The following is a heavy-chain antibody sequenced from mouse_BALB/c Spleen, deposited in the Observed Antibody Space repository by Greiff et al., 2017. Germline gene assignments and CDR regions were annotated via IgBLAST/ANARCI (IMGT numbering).Heavy chain of an antibody. CDR3: ARGGY. CDR2: ISYSGST. CDR1: GYSITSDYA. J-gene: IGHJ4*01. Sequence: VQLKQSGPGLVKPSQSLSLTCTVTGYSITSDYAWNWIRQFPGNKLEWMGYISYSGSTSYNPSLKSRISITRDTSKNQFFLQLNSVTTEDTATYYCARGGYWGQGTSVTVSS. V-gene: IGHV3-2*02.